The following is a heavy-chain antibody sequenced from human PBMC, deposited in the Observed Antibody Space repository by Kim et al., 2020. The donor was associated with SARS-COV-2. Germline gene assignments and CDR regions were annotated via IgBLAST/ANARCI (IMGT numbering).Heavy chain of an antibody. D-gene: IGHD3-10*01. V-gene: IGHV4-34*01. J-gene: IGHJ6*02. CDR3: ARGVVRGVRHVSYYYGMDV. Sequence: SETLSLTCAVYGGSFSGYYWSWIRQPPGKGLEWIGEINHSGSTNYNPSLKSRVTISVDTSKNQFSLKLSSVTAADTAVYYCARGVVRGVRHVSYYYGMDVWGQGTTVTVSS. CDR2: INHSGST. CDR1: GGSFSGYY.